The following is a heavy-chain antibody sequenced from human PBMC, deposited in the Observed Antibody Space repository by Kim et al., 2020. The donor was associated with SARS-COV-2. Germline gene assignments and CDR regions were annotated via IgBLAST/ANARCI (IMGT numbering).Heavy chain of an antibody. J-gene: IGHJ4*02. CDR1: GITFSSYS. Sequence: GGSLRLSCAASGITFSSYSMSWVRQAPGKRPDWVSTITGSGGSTYYAESVKGRFTISRDNSKNTLYLQLNSLRAEDTAMYYCAVHPQNAAGYFDHWGQGT. V-gene: IGHV3-23*01. CDR2: ITGSGGST. CDR3: AVHPQNAAGYFDH. D-gene: IGHD1-1*01.